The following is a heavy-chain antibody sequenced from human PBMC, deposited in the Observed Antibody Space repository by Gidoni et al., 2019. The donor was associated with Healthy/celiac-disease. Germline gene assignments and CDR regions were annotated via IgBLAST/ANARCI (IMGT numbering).Heavy chain of an antibody. CDR1: GFPFSCYG. D-gene: IGHD6-25*01. CDR3: ARDDGIAAAGSLIDY. J-gene: IGHJ4*02. V-gene: IGHV3-33*01. CDR2: IWYDGINK. Sequence: QVQLVESGGGVVQPGRSLRLSCAASGFPFSCYGMHWVRQAPGKGLEWGAVIWYDGINKYYADSVKGRFTISRDNSKNTLYLKMNSLRAEDTAVYYCARDDGIAAAGSLIDYWGQGTLVTVSS.